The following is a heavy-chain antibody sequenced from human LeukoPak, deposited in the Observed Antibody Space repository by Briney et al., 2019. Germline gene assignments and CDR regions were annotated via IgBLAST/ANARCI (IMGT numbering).Heavy chain of an antibody. J-gene: IGHJ4*02. V-gene: IGHV4-4*02. CDR2: IYHSGST. CDR1: GGSISSSNW. Sequence: SETLSLTCAVSGGSISSSNWWSWVRQPPGKGLEWIGEIYHSGSTNYNPSLKSRVTISVDKSKNQFSLKLSSVTAADTAVYYCARVQAYDSSGYPTYYFDYWGQGTLVTVSS. D-gene: IGHD3-22*01. CDR3: ARVQAYDSSGYPTYYFDY.